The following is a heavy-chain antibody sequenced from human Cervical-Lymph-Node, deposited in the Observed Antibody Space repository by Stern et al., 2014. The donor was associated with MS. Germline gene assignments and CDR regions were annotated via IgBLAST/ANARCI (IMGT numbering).Heavy chain of an antibody. Sequence: QVQLVQSGAEVKKPGASVTVSCNVAGHPLSELAMHWLRQLPTRGLEWMGQFDPEDGETVYAQQFQGRLSMTEDTSTGTAYMTLTALRSEDTAVSYGATDRGVKWGPGTLVTVSS. CDR1: GHPLSELA. CDR3: ATDRGVK. V-gene: IGHV1-24*01. CDR2: FDPEDGET. D-gene: IGHD3-10*01. J-gene: IGHJ4*02.